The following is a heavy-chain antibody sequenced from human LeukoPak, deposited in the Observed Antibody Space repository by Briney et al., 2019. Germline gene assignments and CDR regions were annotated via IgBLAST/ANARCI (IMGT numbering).Heavy chain of an antibody. Sequence: PGRSLRLSCAASGFTFSSYGMHWVSQAPGKGLEWVAVISYDGSNKYYADSVKGRFTISRDNSKNTLYLQMNSLRAEDTAVYYCAKGAAGFGELWSQGTLVTVSS. J-gene: IGHJ4*02. D-gene: IGHD3-10*01. CDR3: AKGAAGFGEL. V-gene: IGHV3-30*18. CDR1: GFTFSSYG. CDR2: ISYDGSNK.